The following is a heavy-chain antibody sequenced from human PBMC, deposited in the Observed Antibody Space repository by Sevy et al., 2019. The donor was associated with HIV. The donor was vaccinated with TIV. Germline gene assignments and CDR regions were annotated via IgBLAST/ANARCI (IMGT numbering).Heavy chain of an antibody. D-gene: IGHD6-13*01. V-gene: IGHV4-31*03. CDR1: GGSISSGGYY. Sequence: SETLSLTCTVSGGSISSGGYYWSWIRQHPGKGLEWIGYIYYSGSTYYNPSLKSRVTISVDTSKNQFSLKLSSVTAADTAVYYCARVIGDYSTQYYYYGMDVWGQGTPVTVSS. J-gene: IGHJ6*02. CDR3: ARVIGDYSTQYYYYGMDV. CDR2: IYYSGST.